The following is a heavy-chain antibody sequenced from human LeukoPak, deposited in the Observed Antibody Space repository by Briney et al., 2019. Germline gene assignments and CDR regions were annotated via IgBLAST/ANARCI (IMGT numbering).Heavy chain of an antibody. Sequence: SSETLSLTCTVSGASISAFHWTWFRQPAGKGLEWIGLIYSSGSTLFNPSLKSRVAMSVDLTKNQLSLKLTSVTAADTGVYYCARGFSGFWEFDYWGQGTLVTVSS. CDR2: IYSSGST. CDR1: GASISAFH. D-gene: IGHD1-14*01. J-gene: IGHJ4*02. CDR3: ARGFSGFWEFDY. V-gene: IGHV4-4*07.